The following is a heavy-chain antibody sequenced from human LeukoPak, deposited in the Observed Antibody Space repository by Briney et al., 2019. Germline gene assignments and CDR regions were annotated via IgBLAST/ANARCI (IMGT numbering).Heavy chain of an antibody. CDR3: ARLAPASVVTPWAYYYGMDV. CDR2: INHSGST. V-gene: IGHV4-34*01. J-gene: IGHJ6*02. Sequence: SETLSLTCAVYGGSFSGYYWSWIRQPPGKGLEWIGEINHSGSTNYNPSLKSRVTISVDTSKNQFSLKLSSVTAADTAVYYCARLAPASVVTPWAYYYGMDVWGQGTTVTVSS. CDR1: GGSFSGYY. D-gene: IGHD4-23*01.